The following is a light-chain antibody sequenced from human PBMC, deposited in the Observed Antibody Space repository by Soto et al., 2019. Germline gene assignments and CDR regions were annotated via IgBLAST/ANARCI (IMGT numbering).Light chain of an antibody. Sequence: EIVLTQSPATLSLSPGERATLSCRASQSVSSYLAWYQQKPGQAPRLLIYDASNRATGIPARFSGSRSVTDFNRPISSLEAEDFAVYYCQQRSNWAYTFGQGTRLEIK. V-gene: IGKV3-11*01. CDR1: QSVSSY. J-gene: IGKJ5*01. CDR3: QQRSNWAYT. CDR2: DAS.